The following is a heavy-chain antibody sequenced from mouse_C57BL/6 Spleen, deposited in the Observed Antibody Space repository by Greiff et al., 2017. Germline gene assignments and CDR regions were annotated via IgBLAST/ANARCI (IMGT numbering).Heavy chain of an antibody. Sequence: VQLQQSGAELVRPGASVTLSCKASGYTFTDYEMHWVKQTPVHGLEWIGAIDPETGGTAYNQKFKGKAILTADKSSSTAYMELRSLTSEDSAVYYCTRGGYDLCDYWGQGTTLTVSS. V-gene: IGHV1-15*01. CDR3: TRGGYDLCDY. CDR1: GYTFTDYE. D-gene: IGHD2-4*01. J-gene: IGHJ2*01. CDR2: IDPETGGT.